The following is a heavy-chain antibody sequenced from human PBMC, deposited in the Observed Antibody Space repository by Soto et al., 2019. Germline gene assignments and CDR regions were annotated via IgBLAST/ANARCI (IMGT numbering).Heavy chain of an antibody. CDR2: ISTTSGNT. J-gene: IGHJ4*02. CDR1: GYTFSSYS. D-gene: IGHD2-8*01. Sequence: ASVKVSCKTSGYTFSSYSINWVRQAPGQGLEWMAWISTTSGNTHYAERVQGRVTVTLDKSARTAFMEMWGLTSDDTAVYFCARDNGYYDFWGQGTLVTVSS. V-gene: IGHV1-18*01. CDR3: ARDNGYYDF.